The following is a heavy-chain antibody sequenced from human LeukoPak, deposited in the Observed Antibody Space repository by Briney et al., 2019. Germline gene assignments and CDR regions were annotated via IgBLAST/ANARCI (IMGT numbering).Heavy chain of an antibody. CDR1: GGSFSGYY. CDR3: ARDLGIPAAEYFDY. Sequence: SETLSLTCAVYGGSFSGYYWSWIRQPPGKGLEWIGEINHSGSTNYNPSLKSRVTISVDTSKNQFSLKLSSVTAADTAVYYCARDLGIPAAEYFDYWGQGTLVTVSS. CDR2: INHSGST. D-gene: IGHD6-13*01. V-gene: IGHV4-34*01. J-gene: IGHJ4*02.